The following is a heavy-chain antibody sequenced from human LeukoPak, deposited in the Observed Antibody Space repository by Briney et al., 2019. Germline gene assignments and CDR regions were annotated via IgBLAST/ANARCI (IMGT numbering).Heavy chain of an antibody. Sequence: SGPTLLKPTQTLTLTCTFSGFSLRTRGVGVGWIRQPPGKALEWLALIYWDDDKRYSPSLKSRLTITKDTSKNQVVLTMTNMDPVDTATYYCAHVKYGGNAEYFQHWGQGTLVTVPS. CDR3: AHVKYGGNAEYFQH. J-gene: IGHJ1*01. CDR2: IYWDDDK. V-gene: IGHV2-5*02. CDR1: GFSLRTRGVG. D-gene: IGHD4-23*01.